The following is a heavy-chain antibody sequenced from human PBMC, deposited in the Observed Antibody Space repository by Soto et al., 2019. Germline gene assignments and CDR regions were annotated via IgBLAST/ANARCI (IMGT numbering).Heavy chain of an antibody. Sequence: QLQLQESGPGLVKPSETLSLTCSVSDDSINSDKYYWGWIRQPPGKGLEWIGSIYYGGNAYYNPSPQPRVTISLDKSKSQFSLKLNSVTAAASAVYFCARLEGLATISYYFDFWGPGALVTVSS. CDR1: DDSINSDKYY. J-gene: IGHJ4*02. V-gene: IGHV4-39*01. CDR2: IYYGGNA. CDR3: ARLEGLATISYYFDF. D-gene: IGHD3-9*01.